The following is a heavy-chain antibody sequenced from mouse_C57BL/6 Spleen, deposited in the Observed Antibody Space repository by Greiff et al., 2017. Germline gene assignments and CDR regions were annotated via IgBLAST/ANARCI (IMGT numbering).Heavy chain of an antibody. CDR3: AREDYYGSSY. CDR1: GYTFTSYW. CDR2: IDPSDSYT. Sequence: VQLQQPGAELVKPGASVKLSCKASGYTFTSYWMQWVKQRPGQGLEWLGEIDPSDSYTNYNQKFKGKATVTVDTSFSTAYLQLSSLTSEDSAVYYCAREDYYGSSYWGQGTTLTVSS. D-gene: IGHD1-1*01. J-gene: IGHJ2*01. V-gene: IGHV1-50*01.